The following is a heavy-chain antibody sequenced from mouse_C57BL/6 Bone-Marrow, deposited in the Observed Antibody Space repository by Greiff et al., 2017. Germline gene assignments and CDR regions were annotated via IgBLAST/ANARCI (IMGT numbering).Heavy chain of an antibody. CDR1: GFSLTSYG. Sequence: VQLQQSGPGLVQPSQSLSITCTVSGFSLTSYGVHWVRQSPGKGLEWLGVIWSGESTDYNAAFISRLSISKDNSKSQVFFKMNSLQADDTAIYYCARNYGQLRLPAYWGQGTLVTVSA. CDR2: IWSGEST. J-gene: IGHJ3*01. CDR3: ARNYGQLRLPAY. D-gene: IGHD3-2*02. V-gene: IGHV2-2*01.